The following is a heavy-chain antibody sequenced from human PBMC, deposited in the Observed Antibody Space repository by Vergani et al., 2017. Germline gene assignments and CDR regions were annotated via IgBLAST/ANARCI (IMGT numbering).Heavy chain of an antibody. D-gene: IGHD7-27*01. J-gene: IGHJ4*02. V-gene: IGHV3-7*01. CDR2: IKQDGSEK. CDR1: GFTFSSYA. CDR3: ARVFWGWGLLFDY. Sequence: EVQLVESGGGVVQPGRSLRLSCAASGFTFSSYAMHWVRQAPGKGLEWVANIKQDGSEKYYVDSVKGRFTISRDNAKNSLYLQMNSLRAEDTAVYYCARVFWGWGLLFDYWGQGTLVTVSS.